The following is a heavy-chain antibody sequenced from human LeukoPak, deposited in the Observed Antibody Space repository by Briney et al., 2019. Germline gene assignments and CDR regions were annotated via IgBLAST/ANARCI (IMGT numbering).Heavy chain of an antibody. J-gene: IGHJ6*02. CDR1: GFTFSDYY. Sequence: GGSLRLSCAASGFTFSDYYMSWIRQAPGKGLEWVPYISSSGSTIYYADSVKGRFTISRDNAKNSLYLQMNSLRAEDTAVYYCAREETRFFTREYYYGMDVWGQGTTVTVSS. V-gene: IGHV3-11*01. D-gene: IGHD3-3*01. CDR3: AREETRFFTREYYYGMDV. CDR2: ISSSGSTI.